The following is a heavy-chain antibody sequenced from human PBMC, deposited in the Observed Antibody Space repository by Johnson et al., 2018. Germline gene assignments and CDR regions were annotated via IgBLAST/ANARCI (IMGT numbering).Heavy chain of an antibody. CDR3: TGTRSGYAYTYEY. CDR2: IRTKPHNYAT. D-gene: IGHD1-14*01. CDR1: RFSFSDST. J-gene: IGHJ4*02. V-gene: IGHV3-73*02. Sequence: VQLQESGGGLAQPGGSLKLSCAASRFSFSDSTIHWVRQASGRGLEWVGRIRTKPHNYATTYAMSGTGRFSISRDDSGNMAYFQMNSLKTDDTAGYYCTGTRSGYAYTYEYWGQGALVTVSS.